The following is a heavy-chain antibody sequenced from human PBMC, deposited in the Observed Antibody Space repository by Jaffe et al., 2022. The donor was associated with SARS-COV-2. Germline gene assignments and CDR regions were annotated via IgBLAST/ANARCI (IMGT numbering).Heavy chain of an antibody. J-gene: IGHJ5*02. Sequence: QVVLTQSGAVLMKPGSSVKVSCKASGDSLSGFGVSWLRQAPGRGLEWIGSVTPKFTRTEYGPRFKGRVAITADGSTNAAYMEIGSLRSEDSAMYYCARGGGIGGDWFEPWGQGTLVTVSS. V-gene: IGHV1-69*18. D-gene: IGHD3-10*01. CDR1: GDSLSGFG. CDR3: ARGGGIGGDWFEP. CDR2: VTPKFTRT.